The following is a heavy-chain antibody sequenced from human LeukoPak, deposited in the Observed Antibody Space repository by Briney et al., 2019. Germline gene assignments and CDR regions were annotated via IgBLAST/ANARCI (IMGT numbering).Heavy chain of an antibody. D-gene: IGHD3-10*01. J-gene: IGHJ5*02. CDR1: GGSISSSNW. CDR3: AREGITMVRGVIGWFDP. V-gene: IGHV4-4*02. CDR2: IYHSGST. Sequence: SGTLSLTCAVSGGSISSSNWWSWVRQPPGKGLEWIGEIYHSGSTNYNPSLKSRVTISVDKSKNQFSLKLSSVTAADTAVYYCAREGITMVRGVIGWFDPWGQGTLVTVSS.